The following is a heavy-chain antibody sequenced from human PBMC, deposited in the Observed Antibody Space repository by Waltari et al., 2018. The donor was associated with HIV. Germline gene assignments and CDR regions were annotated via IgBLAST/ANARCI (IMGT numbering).Heavy chain of an antibody. CDR3: ARGVYYYDISGYYHY. CDR2: IWYDGDNK. V-gene: IGHV3-33*01. CDR1: GIPFSNFD. Sequence: QVQLVASGGGVVQPGRSLRLFCAASGIPFSNFDMHWVRQAPGKGLEWVAVIWYDGDNKYYAASVNGRFTISRDNSKNTLYLQMNSLRVEDTAVYYCARGVYYYDISGYYHYWGQGTLVTVSS. D-gene: IGHD3-22*01. J-gene: IGHJ4*02.